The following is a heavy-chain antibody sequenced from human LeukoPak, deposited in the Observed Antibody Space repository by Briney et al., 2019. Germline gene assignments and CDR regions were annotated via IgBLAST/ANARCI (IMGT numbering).Heavy chain of an antibody. Sequence: GGSLRLSCAASGFTFSSYSMNWVRQAPGKGLEWVASISSSSSYIYYADSVKGRFTISRDNAKNSLYLQMNSLRAEDTAVYYCASRGVAVAGTRSIDYWGQGTLVTVSS. CDR1: GFTFSSYS. J-gene: IGHJ4*02. CDR3: ASRGVAVAGTRSIDY. V-gene: IGHV3-21*01. D-gene: IGHD6-19*01. CDR2: ISSSSSYI.